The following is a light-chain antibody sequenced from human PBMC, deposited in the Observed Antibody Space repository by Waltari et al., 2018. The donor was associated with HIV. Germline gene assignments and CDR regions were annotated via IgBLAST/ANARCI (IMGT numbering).Light chain of an antibody. J-gene: IGLJ2*01. CDR2: GNS. Sequence: QSVLTQPPSVSGAPGQRVTISCTGSSSNIGAGYDVHWYQQVPGTAPKLLIFGNSNRPSGVPDRFSGSKSAPSASLAITGLQAEDEADYYCQSYDSSLTVVIFGGGTKLTVL. CDR3: QSYDSSLTVVI. CDR1: SSNIGAGYD. V-gene: IGLV1-40*01.